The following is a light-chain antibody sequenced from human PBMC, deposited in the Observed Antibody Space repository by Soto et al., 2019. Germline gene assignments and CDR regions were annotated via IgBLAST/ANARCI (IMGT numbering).Light chain of an antibody. V-gene: IGLV2-23*01. CDR3: CSNAWGALYV. CDR1: SSDVGSQNL. CDR2: EGT. Sequence: QSALTQPASVSGSPGQSITISCTGTSSDVGSQNLVSWYQQHPGKAPKLMIYEGTKRPSGVSNRFSGSKSGNTASLTISGLQSEGEAEYYCCSNAWGALYVFGTGTKLTVL. J-gene: IGLJ2*01.